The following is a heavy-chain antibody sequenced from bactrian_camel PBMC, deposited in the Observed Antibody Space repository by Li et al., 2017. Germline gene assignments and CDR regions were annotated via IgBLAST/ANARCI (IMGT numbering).Heavy chain of an antibody. Sequence: HVQLVESGGGSVQAGGSLRLSCTASGDALNWRCTAWFRQAPGEEREGVASLSNDGRRTLYADSVKGRFTISRDNAKNTLYLQMNNLKPEDTAVYYCAARLAYDCNSRFRTLDFHFWGQGTQVTVS. CDR3: AARLAYDCNSRFRTLDFHF. V-gene: IGHV3S63*01. CDR2: LSNDGRRT. J-gene: IGHJ4*01. CDR1: GDALNWRC. D-gene: IGHD5*01.